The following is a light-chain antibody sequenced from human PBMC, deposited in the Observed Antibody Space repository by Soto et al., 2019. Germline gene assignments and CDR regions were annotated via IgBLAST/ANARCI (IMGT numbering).Light chain of an antibody. CDR3: SSYADSSKFRV. CDR2: EVS. V-gene: IGLV2-8*01. J-gene: IGLJ1*01. Sequence: QSVLTQPPSASGSPGQSVTISCTGTSSDVGGYNYVSWYQQHPGKAPKLMIYEVSKRPSGVPDRFSGSKSGNTASLTVSGLQAEDEADYYCSSYADSSKFRVFGTGTKVTVL. CDR1: SSDVGGYNY.